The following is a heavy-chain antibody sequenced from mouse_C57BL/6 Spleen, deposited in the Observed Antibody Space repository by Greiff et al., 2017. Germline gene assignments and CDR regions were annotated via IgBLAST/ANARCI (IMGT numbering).Heavy chain of an antibody. CDR1: GYAFSSSW. J-gene: IGHJ2*01. CDR3: AREVYYYGMRGFDY. D-gene: IGHD1-1*01. V-gene: IGHV1-82*01. CDR2: IYPGDGDT. Sequence: QVQLQQSGPELVKPGASVKISCKASGYAFSSSWMNWVKQRPGKGLGWIGRIYPGDGDTNYNGKFKGKATLTADKSSSTAYMQLSSLTSEDSAVYFCAREVYYYGMRGFDYWGQGTTLTVSS.